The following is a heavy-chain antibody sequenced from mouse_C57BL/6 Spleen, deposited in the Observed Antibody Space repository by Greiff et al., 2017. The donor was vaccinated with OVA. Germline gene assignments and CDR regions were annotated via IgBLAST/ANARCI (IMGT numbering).Heavy chain of an antibody. V-gene: IGHV1-54*01. Sequence: QVQLQQSGAELVRPGTSVKVSCKASGYAFTNYLIAWVKQRPGQGLEWIGVINPGSGGTNYNEKFKGKATLTADKSSSTAYMQLSSLTSEDSAVYFCARRGTSTVVFDYWGQGTTLTVSS. D-gene: IGHD1-1*01. CDR2: INPGSGGT. J-gene: IGHJ2*01. CDR3: ARRGTSTVVFDY. CDR1: GYAFTNYL.